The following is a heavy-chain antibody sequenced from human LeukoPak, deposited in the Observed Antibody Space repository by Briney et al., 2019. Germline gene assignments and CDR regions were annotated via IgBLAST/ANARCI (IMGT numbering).Heavy chain of an antibody. CDR3: ARGPNYYDSSALFDP. J-gene: IGHJ5*02. Sequence: SETLSLTCTVSGGSISSYYWSWIRQPPGKGLEWIGYIYYSGSTNYNPSLKSRITISVDMSKNQFSLKLSSVTAADTAVYYCARGPNYYDSSALFDPWGQGTLVTVSS. V-gene: IGHV4-59*08. CDR2: IYYSGST. D-gene: IGHD3-22*01. CDR1: GGSISSYY.